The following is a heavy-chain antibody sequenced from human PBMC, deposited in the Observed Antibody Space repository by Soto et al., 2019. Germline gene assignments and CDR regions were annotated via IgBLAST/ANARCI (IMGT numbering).Heavy chain of an antibody. Sequence: GGSLRLSCVGSGFTLSTYWMTWVRQAPGKGLEWVANIKEDGSETYYVDSMKGRFTISRDNAKNSMFLHMNSLRAEDTAVYYCARRVEDNTVVGVAIPHKYYGLDGWGQGTTVTVSS. CDR3: ARRVEDNTVVGVAIPHKYYGLDG. J-gene: IGHJ6*02. V-gene: IGHV3-7*01. CDR2: IKEDGSET. D-gene: IGHD3-3*01. CDR1: GFTLSTYW.